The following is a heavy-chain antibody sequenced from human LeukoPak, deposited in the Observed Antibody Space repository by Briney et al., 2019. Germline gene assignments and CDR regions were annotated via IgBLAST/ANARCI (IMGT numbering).Heavy chain of an antibody. D-gene: IGHD3-22*01. CDR2: IYSGGST. CDR1: GFTVSSNY. Sequence: GGSLRLSCAASGFTVSSNYMSWVRQAPGKGLEWVSVIYSGGSTYYADSVKGRFTISRDNSKNTLYLQMNSLRAEDTAVYYCAKPSSGYAFDYWGQGTLVTVSS. CDR3: AKPSSGYAFDY. J-gene: IGHJ4*02. V-gene: IGHV3-66*04.